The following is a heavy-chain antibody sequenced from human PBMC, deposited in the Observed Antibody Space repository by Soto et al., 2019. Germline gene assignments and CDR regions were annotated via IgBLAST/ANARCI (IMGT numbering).Heavy chain of an antibody. D-gene: IGHD4-17*01. CDR1: GFSLSTSGMS. J-gene: IGHJ4*02. CDR3: ARAYMTTVTTLDY. CDR2: IDWDDDT. Sequence: SGPTLVNPTQTLTLTCTFSGFSLSTSGMSVSWIRQPPGKALEWLALIDWDDDTYYTTSLKTRLTISRDTSKNQVVLTMTNMDPVDTATYYCARAYMTTVTTLDYWGQGTLVTVSS. V-gene: IGHV2-70*01.